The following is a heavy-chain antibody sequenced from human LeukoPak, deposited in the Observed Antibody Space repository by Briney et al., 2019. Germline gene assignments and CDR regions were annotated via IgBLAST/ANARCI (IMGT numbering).Heavy chain of an antibody. D-gene: IGHD2-2*01. CDR2: MNPNSGNT. CDR3: ARALPYCSSTSCYFDYYYMDV. Sequence: SVKLCCKASGYTLASYEINWVRRATGQGLEWMGWMNPNSGNTGYAQKFQGRVTMTRNTSISTAYMELSSLSSEDTAVYYCARALPYCSSTSCYFDYYYMDVWGKGTTVTVSS. CDR1: GYTLASYE. V-gene: IGHV1-8*01. J-gene: IGHJ6*03.